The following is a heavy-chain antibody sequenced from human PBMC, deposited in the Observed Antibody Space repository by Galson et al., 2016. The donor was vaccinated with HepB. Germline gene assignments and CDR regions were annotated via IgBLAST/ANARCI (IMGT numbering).Heavy chain of an antibody. V-gene: IGHV6-1*01. CDR1: EDSVSSNSAT. Sequence: CAISEDSVSSNSATWNWIRQSPSRGLEWLGRTYFRSKWYNDYAVSVKSRITVNVDTPKNQFSLQLNSVTPEDAALYYCARATISSWYVLDHWGQGTLVAVSS. J-gene: IGHJ4*02. CDR3: ARATISSWYVLDH. CDR2: TYFRSKWYN. D-gene: IGHD6-13*01.